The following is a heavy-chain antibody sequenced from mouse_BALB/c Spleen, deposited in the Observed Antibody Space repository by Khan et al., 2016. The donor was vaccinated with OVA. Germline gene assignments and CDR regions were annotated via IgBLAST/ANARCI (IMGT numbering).Heavy chain of an antibody. V-gene: IGHV1S137*01. CDR3: ARPAYDGYYDY. Sequence: QVQLQQSGPELVRPGVSVKISCKGSGFTFTDYAMHWVKQSHAKSLEWIGLISTSSGNTNYNQKIKGKATMTVDKSSSTAYMELARLTSEASALYYCARPAYDGYYDYWGQGTTLTVSS. J-gene: IGHJ2*01. CDR2: ISTSSGNT. D-gene: IGHD2-3*01. CDR1: GFTFTDYA.